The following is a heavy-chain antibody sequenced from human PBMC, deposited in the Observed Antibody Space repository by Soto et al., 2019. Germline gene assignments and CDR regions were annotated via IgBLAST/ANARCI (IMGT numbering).Heavy chain of an antibody. D-gene: IGHD6-19*01. CDR1: GLTFSSYS. CDR3: ASLVQAGWDY. J-gene: IGHJ4*02. V-gene: IGHV3-48*02. Sequence: EVQLVESGGGLVQPGGSLRLSCAASGLTFSSYSMNWVRQAPGKGLEWVSYISSSSSTIYYADSVKGRFTISRDNAKKSLYLQMNSLRDEDTAVYYCASLVQAGWDYWGQGILVTVSS. CDR2: ISSSSSTI.